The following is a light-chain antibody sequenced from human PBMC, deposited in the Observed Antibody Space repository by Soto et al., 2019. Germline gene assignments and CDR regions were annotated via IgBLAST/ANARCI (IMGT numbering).Light chain of an antibody. Sequence: DIPMTQSPSSLSASVGDRVTITCRASQSISTYLNWYQQKPGNAPKVLIFAASSLLSGVPSRFSGSGSGTDFTLTITSLQPEDFATYYCQQSHSFPRTFGQGTKVE. J-gene: IGKJ1*01. CDR2: AAS. V-gene: IGKV1-39*01. CDR1: QSISTY. CDR3: QQSHSFPRT.